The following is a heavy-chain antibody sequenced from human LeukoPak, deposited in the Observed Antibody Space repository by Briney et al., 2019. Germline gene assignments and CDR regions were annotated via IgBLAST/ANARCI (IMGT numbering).Heavy chain of an antibody. J-gene: IGHJ4*02. D-gene: IGHD2-21*01. CDR2: IYYSGST. Sequence: SETLSLTCTVSGGSISSGSYYWSWIRQPPGKGLEWIGYIYYSGSTSYNPSLKSRLIISINTSKNQFSLRLSSVTAADTAVYYCARVSGSDLFFDYWGQGTLVTVSS. CDR1: GGSISSGSYY. V-gene: IGHV4-30-4*08. CDR3: ARVSGSDLFFDY.